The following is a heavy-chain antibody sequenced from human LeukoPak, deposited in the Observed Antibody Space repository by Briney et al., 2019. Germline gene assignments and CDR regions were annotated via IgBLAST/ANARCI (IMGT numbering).Heavy chain of an antibody. Sequence: PSETLSLTCSVSGGYISTYYWSWIRQPPGRGLEWIGYVYYSGSTNYNPSLKSRVTMSVDTSKNQFSLQLRSVTPADTAVYYCTRDKGPSADRTAFDFWGQGTLVTVSS. D-gene: IGHD2-2*01. J-gene: IGHJ4*02. CDR1: GGYISTYY. CDR3: TRDKGPSADRTAFDF. CDR2: VYYSGST. V-gene: IGHV4-59*01.